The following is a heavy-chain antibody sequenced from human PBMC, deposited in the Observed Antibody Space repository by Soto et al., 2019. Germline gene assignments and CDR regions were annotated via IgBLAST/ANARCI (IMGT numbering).Heavy chain of an antibody. D-gene: IGHD6-13*01. V-gene: IGHV3-33*01. CDR3: ARVTRIAAAVDY. CDR2: IWYDGSNK. J-gene: IGHJ4*02. Sequence: LRLSCEASEFTFSIYGLHWVRQAPGKGLEWVAVIWYDGSNKYYADSVKGRFTISRDNSKNTLYLQMNSLRAEDTAVYYCARVTRIAAAVDYWGQGTLVTVSS. CDR1: EFTFSIYG.